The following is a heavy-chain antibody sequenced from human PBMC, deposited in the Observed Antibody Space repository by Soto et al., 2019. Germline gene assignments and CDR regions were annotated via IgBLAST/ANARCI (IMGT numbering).Heavy chain of an antibody. V-gene: IGHV3-9*01. CDR3: AKDIYSSSSGQDY. CDR1: GFTFDDYA. J-gene: IGHJ4*02. Sequence: EVQLVASGGGLVQPGRSLRLSCAASGFTFDDYAMHWVRQAPGKGLEWVSGIRWNGGNIGYADSVKGRFTISRDNAKNSLFLKMNSLRADDTALYFCAKDIYSSSSGQDYWGQGTPVTVSS. D-gene: IGHD6-6*01. CDR2: IRWNGGNI.